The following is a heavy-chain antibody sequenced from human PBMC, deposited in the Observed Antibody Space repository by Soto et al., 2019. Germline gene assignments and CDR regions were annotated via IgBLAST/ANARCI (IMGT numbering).Heavy chain of an antibody. CDR2: IYHSGTT. CDR1: GGSVSSGDFS. Sequence: QLRLQESGSGLLKPSQTLSLTCAVSGGSVSSGDFSWCWIRQPPGKGLEWVGYIYHSGTTYYHPSLKRRLTISLDRSNNQFSPKLASVTAADSAVYFCARSRSWDGLDFWGQGALVTVS. CDR3: ARSRSWDGLDF. V-gene: IGHV4-30-2*01. J-gene: IGHJ3*01. D-gene: IGHD3-10*01.